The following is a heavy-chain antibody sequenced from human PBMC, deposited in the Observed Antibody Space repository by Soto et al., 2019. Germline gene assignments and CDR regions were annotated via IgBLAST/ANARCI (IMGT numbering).Heavy chain of an antibody. Sequence: EVQLVESGGGLVQPGGSLRLSCAASGFTFSDYWMHWVRQAPGKGLEWVSRIKRDGSTTNYADSVKGRFTISRDNAKNTLYLEMNSLRGEDTADYYCARGAINYYSEDVWGKGTTVTVSS. J-gene: IGHJ6*03. CDR2: IKRDGSTT. V-gene: IGHV3-74*01. CDR1: GFTFSDYW. CDR3: ARGAINYYSEDV.